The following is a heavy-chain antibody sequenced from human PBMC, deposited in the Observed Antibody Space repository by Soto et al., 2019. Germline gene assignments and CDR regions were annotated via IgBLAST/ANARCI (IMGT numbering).Heavy chain of an antibody. J-gene: IGHJ4*02. V-gene: IGHV4-30-2*03. CDR3: ARQENTARHQSFDY. Sequence: SETLSLTCAVSGGSISSGGYSWSWIRQPPGKGLEWIGTFYNSEIIYYSPSLKSRVTISVDTSKNQFFLKLNSVTAADTAVYYCARQENTARHQSFDYWGPGILVTVSS. D-gene: IGHD2-2*01. CDR2: FYNSEII. CDR1: GGSISSGGYS.